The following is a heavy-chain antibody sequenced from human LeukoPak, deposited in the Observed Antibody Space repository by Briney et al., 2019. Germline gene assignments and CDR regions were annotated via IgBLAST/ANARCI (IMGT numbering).Heavy chain of an antibody. CDR2: IYSGGST. V-gene: IGHV3-53*01. J-gene: IGHJ4*02. CDR1: GFTVSSNY. D-gene: IGHD4-11*01. Sequence: PGGSLRLSCAASGFTVSSNYMSWVRQAPGKGLEWVSVIYSGGSTYYADSVKGRFTISRDNSKNTLNLHMNSLRAEDTAVYYCAKEVTVTKVSVTLMIDYWGQGTLVTVSS. CDR3: AKEVTVTKVSVTLMIDY.